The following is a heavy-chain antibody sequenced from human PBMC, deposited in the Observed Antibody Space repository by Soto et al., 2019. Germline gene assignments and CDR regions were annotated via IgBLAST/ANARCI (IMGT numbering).Heavy chain of an antibody. D-gene: IGHD3-22*01. CDR1: GFSLNTSGVG. J-gene: IGHJ5*02. CDR2: IYWNDDK. CDR3: AHSTGTYYYDSSDYWDWCDP. Sequence: QITLKESGPTLVKPTQTLTLTCTFSGFSLNTSGVGVGWIRQPPGKALEWLAIIYWNDDKRYSPSLNSRLTITMNTAKSQVVLTMTNMDPVDTATYYCAHSTGTYYYDSSDYWDWCDPWGQGTLVTVCS. V-gene: IGHV2-5*01.